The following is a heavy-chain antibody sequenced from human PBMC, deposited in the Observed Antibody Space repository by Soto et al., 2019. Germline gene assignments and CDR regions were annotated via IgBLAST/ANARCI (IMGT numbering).Heavy chain of an antibody. CDR2: IYQSGST. J-gene: IGHJ4*02. CDR1: GGSISSSQW. Sequence: QVQLQESGPGLVKPSGTLSLTCAVSGGSISSSQWWSWVRQPPGKGRAWIGEIYQSGSTNYNPSLKSRVTMSIHKSKTQFSLRLSSVTAADTAVYYSSRVYDGLDYWGQGTLVTVSS. D-gene: IGHD5-12*01. V-gene: IGHV4-4*02. CDR3: SRVYDGLDY.